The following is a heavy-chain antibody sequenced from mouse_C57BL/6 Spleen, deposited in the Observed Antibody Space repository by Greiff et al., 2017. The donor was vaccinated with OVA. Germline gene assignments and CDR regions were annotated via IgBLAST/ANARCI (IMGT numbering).Heavy chain of an antibody. J-gene: IGHJ1*03. CDR2: ISNGGGST. CDR3: ARLGSHWYFDV. Sequence: EVKLVESGGGLVQPGGSLKLSCAASGFTFSDYYMYWVRQTPEKRLEWVAYISNGGGSTYYPDTVKGRFTISRDNAKNTLYLQMSRLKSEDTAMYYCARLGSHWYFDVWGTGTTVTVSS. V-gene: IGHV5-12*01. CDR1: GFTFSDYY. D-gene: IGHD6-2*01.